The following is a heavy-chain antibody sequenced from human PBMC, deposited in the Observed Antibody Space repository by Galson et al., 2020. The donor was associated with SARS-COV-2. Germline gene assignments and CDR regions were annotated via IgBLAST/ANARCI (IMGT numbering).Heavy chain of an antibody. CDR3: ARLTYYYDSSGYFGGYYFYS. V-gene: IGHV2-5*01. D-gene: IGHD3-22*01. J-gene: IGHJ4*02. CDR1: GFSLSTSGVG. CDR2: IYWNDNK. Sequence: ESGPTLVKPTQTLTLTCTFSGFSLSTSGVGVGWIRQPPGKALEWLTLIYWNDNKRYSPSLKSRLTITKDTSKNQVVLTMTNVDPVDTATYYCARLTYYYDSSGYFGGYYFYSWGQGTLVTVSS.